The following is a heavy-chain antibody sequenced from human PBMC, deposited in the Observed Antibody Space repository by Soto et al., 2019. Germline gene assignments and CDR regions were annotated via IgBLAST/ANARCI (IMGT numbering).Heavy chain of an antibody. CDR2: VSNSGTT. CDR3: ARYNGVTAMDLYNWLGP. V-gene: IGHV4-61*01. D-gene: IGHD2-21*02. CDR1: DGSVNSDSYY. J-gene: IGHJ5*02. Sequence: VQLQESGPRLVKPSETLSLTCTVSDGSVNSDSYYWSWIRQPPGKGLEWLSSVSNSGTTNYNPSLKGRVPLSLDATKNRLALKLTPVTFADTAAYYCARYNGVTAMDLYNWLGPWGQGILVTLS.